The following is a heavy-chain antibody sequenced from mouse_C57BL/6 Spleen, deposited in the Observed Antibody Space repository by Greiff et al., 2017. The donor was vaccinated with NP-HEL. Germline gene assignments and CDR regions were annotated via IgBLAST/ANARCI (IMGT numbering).Heavy chain of an antibody. V-gene: IGHV1-50*01. D-gene: IGHD2-1*01. CDR1: GYTFTSYW. Sequence: QVQLQQSGAELVKPGASVKLSCKASGYTFTSYWMQWVKQRPGQGLEWIGEIDPSDSYTNYNQKFKGKATLTVDTSSSTAYMQLSSLTSEDSAVYYCARRDYGNYVAWFAYWGQGTLVTVSA. CDR3: ARRDYGNYVAWFAY. CDR2: IDPSDSYT. J-gene: IGHJ3*01.